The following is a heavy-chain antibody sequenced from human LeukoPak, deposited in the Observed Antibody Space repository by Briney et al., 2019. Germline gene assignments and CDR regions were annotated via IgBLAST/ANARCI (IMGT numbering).Heavy chain of an antibody. CDR3: AKTKALPSDYYGSGSYYNNGFDY. CDR1: GFTFSSYA. CDR2: ISGSGGYT. Sequence: PGGSLRLSCAASGFTFSSYAMSWVRQAPGKGLEWVSAISGSGGYTYYADSVKGRSTISRDNSKNTLYLQMNSLRAEDTAVYYCAKTKALPSDYYGSGSYYNNGFDYWGQGTLVTVSS. D-gene: IGHD3-10*01. V-gene: IGHV3-23*01. J-gene: IGHJ4*02.